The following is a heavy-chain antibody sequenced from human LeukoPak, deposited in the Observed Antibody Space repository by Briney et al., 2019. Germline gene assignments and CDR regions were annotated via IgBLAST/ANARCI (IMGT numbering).Heavy chain of an antibody. D-gene: IGHD2-2*02. CDR1: GFTFSSYG. CDR3: AKVASEYCSSTSCYKGGEDY. J-gene: IGHJ4*02. V-gene: IGHV3-30*02. CDR2: IRYDGSNK. Sequence: GGSLRLSCAASGFTFSSYGMHWVRQAPGEGLEWVAFIRYDGSNKYYADSVKGRFTISRDNSKNTLYLQMNSLRAEDTAVYYCAKVASEYCSSTSCYKGGEDYWGQGTLVAVSS.